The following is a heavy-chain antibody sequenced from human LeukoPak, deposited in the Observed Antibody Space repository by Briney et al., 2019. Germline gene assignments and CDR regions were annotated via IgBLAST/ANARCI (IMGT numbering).Heavy chain of an antibody. Sequence: SETLSLTCTVSGGSISSSSYYWGWIRQPPGKGLEWIGSIYYSGSTYYNPSLKSRVTISVDTSKNQFSLKLSSVTAADTAVYYCARPRGYSYGLGAFDIWGQGTMVTVSS. D-gene: IGHD5-18*01. CDR1: GGSISSSSYY. J-gene: IGHJ3*02. CDR3: ARPRGYSYGLGAFDI. CDR2: IYYSGST. V-gene: IGHV4-39*01.